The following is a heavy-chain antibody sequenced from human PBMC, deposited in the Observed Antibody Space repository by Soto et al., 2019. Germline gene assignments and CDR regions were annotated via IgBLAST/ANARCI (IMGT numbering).Heavy chain of an antibody. CDR3: ARHSYSSGWSGDLNCFDP. CDR1: GGSIRSTSYY. CDR2: IYYSGST. D-gene: IGHD6-19*01. J-gene: IGHJ5*02. Sequence: QLQLQESGPGLAKPSETLSLTCTVSGGSIRSTSYYWGWIRQPPGKGLEWIGSIYYSGSTYYTPSLKSRVIMSVDTSKNQFSLNLSSVAAADTALYYCARHSYSSGWSGDLNCFDPWGQGTLVTVSS. V-gene: IGHV4-39*01.